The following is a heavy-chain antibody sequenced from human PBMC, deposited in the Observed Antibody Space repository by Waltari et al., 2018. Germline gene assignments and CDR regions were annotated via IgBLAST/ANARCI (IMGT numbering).Heavy chain of an antibody. V-gene: IGHV4-34*01. Sequence: QVQLQQWGAGLLKPSETLSLTCAVYGGSFSGYYWSWIRQPPGKGLEWIGEINHSGSTNYNPSLKSRVTISVDTSKNQFSLKLSSVTAADTAVYYCARGGYSYGYVRWSIDYWGQGTLVTVSS. CDR2: INHSGST. CDR3: ARGGYSYGYVRWSIDY. D-gene: IGHD5-18*01. CDR1: GGSFSGYY. J-gene: IGHJ4*02.